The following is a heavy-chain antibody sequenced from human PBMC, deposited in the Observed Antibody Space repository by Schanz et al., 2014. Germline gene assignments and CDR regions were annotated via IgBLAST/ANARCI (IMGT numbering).Heavy chain of an antibody. V-gene: IGHV3-21*01. CDR1: GFTVSSDH. CDR2: ISSSGSYI. D-gene: IGHD6-13*01. CDR3: AREEGWGIAAAGPKHYYYGMDV. J-gene: IGHJ6*02. Sequence: EVHLVESGGGLVKRGGSLRLSCAASGFTVSSDHMSWVRQAPGKGLEWVSSISSSGSYIHYADSVKGRFTISRDNAKNTLYLQMNSLRAEDTAVYYCAREEGWGIAAAGPKHYYYGMDVWGQGTTVTVSS.